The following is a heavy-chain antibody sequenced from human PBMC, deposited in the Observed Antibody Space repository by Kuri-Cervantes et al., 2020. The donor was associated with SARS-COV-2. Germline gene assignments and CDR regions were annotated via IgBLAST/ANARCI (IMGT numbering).Heavy chain of an antibody. J-gene: IGHJ3*02. Sequence: GSLRLSCTVSGGSVSSGSYYWSWIRQPPGKGLEWIGYIYYSGSTNYNPSLKSRVTISVDTPKNQFSLKLSSVTAADTAVYYCARDSSIGINDIWGQGTMVTVSS. V-gene: IGHV4-61*01. CDR2: IYYSGST. D-gene: IGHD6-6*01. CDR1: GGSVSSGSYY. CDR3: ARDSSIGINDI.